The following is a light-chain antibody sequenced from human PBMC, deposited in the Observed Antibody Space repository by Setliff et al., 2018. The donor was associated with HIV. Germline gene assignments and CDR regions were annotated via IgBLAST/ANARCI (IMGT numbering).Light chain of an antibody. CDR3: QVWDSSSGLYV. CDR2: YDS. CDR1: NIGSKS. V-gene: IGLV3-21*04. Sequence: SYELTQPPSVSVAPGKTARITCGGNNIGSKSVHWYQQKPGQAPVLVIYYDSDRPSGILERFSGSNSGNTATLTITRVEAGEEADYYCQVWDSSSGLYVFGTGTKVTVL. J-gene: IGLJ1*01.